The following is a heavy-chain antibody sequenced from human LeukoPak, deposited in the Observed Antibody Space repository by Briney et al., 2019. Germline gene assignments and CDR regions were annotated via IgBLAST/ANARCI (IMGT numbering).Heavy chain of an antibody. D-gene: IGHD3-10*01. CDR3: ARRPSLWFGVTHYYYYGMDV. J-gene: IGHJ6*02. V-gene: IGHV4-39*01. CDR2: IYYSGST. CDR1: GGSISSSSYY. Sequence: SETLSLTCTVSGGSISSSSYYWGWIRQPPGKGLEWIGSIYYSGSTYYNPSLKSRVTISVDTSKNQFSLKLSSVTAADTAVYYCARRPSLWFGVTHYYYYGMDVWGQGTTVTVSS.